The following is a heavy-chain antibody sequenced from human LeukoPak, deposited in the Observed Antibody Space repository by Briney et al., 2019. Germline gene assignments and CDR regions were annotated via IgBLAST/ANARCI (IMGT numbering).Heavy chain of an antibody. CDR3: VPAAMNV. J-gene: IGHJ6*03. V-gene: IGHV3-7*01. CDR2: IKEDGSEK. CDR1: GFTFSNFW. Sequence: GGSLRLSCAASGFTFSNFWMTWVRQAPGKGLEWVANIKEDGSEKSYVDSVKGRFTISRDNAKTSLYLQMNSLRVEDTAVYYCVPAAMNVWGKGTTVTVSS. D-gene: IGHD2-2*01.